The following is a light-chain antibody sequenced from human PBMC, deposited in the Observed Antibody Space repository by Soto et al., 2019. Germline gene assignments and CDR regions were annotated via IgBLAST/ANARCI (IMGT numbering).Light chain of an antibody. V-gene: IGKV1-39*01. CDR2: AAS. CDR1: QSIRSY. Sequence: DIPMTQSPSSLSASIGDRVTITCRASQSIRSYLNWFQQKPGEAPKLLIQAASSLQSGVPSRFSGSGSGTDFTLAIISLQPEDFAVYYCQQSYSAPVTFGQGTKL. J-gene: IGKJ2*01. CDR3: QQSYSAPVT.